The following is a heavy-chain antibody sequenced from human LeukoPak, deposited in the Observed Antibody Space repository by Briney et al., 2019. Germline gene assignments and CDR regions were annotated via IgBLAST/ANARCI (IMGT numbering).Heavy chain of an antibody. D-gene: IGHD3-10*01. V-gene: IGHV1-24*01. Sequence: ASVKVSCKASGYTFTSYDINWVRQAPGKGLEWMGGFDPEGGETIYAQKFQGRVTMTEDTSTDTAYMELSSLRSEDTAVYYCATSSDYYGSGSYYSYYYYMDVWGKGTTVTISS. CDR2: FDPEGGET. CDR3: ATSSDYYGSGSYYSYYYYMDV. CDR1: GYTFTSYD. J-gene: IGHJ6*03.